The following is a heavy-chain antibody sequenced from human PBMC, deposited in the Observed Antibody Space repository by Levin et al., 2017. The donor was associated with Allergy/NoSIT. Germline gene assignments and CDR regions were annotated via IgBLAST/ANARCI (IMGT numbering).Heavy chain of an antibody. D-gene: IGHD5-18*01. CDR1: GGSVSSGSYY. CDR3: ASSWEGDTAMVIDY. Sequence: SETLSLTCTVSGGSVSSGSYYWSWIRQPPGKGLEWIGYIYYSGSTNYNPSLKSRVTISVDTSKNQFSLKLSSVTAADTAVYYCASSWEGDTAMVIDYWGQGTLVTVSS. J-gene: IGHJ4*02. V-gene: IGHV4-61*01. CDR2: IYYSGST.